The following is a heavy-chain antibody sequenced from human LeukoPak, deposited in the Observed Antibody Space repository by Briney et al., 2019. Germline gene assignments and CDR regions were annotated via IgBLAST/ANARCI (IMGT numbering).Heavy chain of an antibody. CDR2: IGAYNGNT. CDR1: GYTFTSYG. D-gene: IGHD3-3*01. V-gene: IGHV1-18*01. CDR3: ARSVARTDEIFGVVSVHGYMDV. Sequence: GASVKVSCKASGYTFTSYGISWVRQAPGQGLEWMGWIGAYNGNTNYAQKLQGRVTMTTDTSTSTAYMELRSLRSDDTAVYYCARSVARTDEIFGVVSVHGYMDVRGKGTTVTVSS. J-gene: IGHJ6*03.